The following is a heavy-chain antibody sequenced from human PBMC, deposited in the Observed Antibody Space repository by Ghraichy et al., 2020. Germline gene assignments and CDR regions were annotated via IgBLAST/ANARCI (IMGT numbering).Heavy chain of an antibody. CDR1: GFTFSSYG. D-gene: IGHD3-22*01. V-gene: IGHV3-33*01. Sequence: GGSLRLSCAASGFTFSSYGMHWVRQAPGKGLEWVAVIWYDGSNKYYADSVKGRFTISRDNSKNTLYLQMNSLRAEDTAVYYCAIDWQERPDIIVVGMYYWGQGNLVTGSS. CDR3: AIDWQERPDIIVVGMYY. J-gene: IGHJ4*02. CDR2: IWYDGSNK.